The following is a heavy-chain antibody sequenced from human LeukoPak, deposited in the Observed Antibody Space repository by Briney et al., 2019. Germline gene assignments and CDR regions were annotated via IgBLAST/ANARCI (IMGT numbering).Heavy chain of an antibody. Sequence: PGGSLRLSCAASGFTFSSYAMHWVRQAPGKGLEWVSAISGSGGSTYYADSVKGRFTISRDNSKNTLYLQMNSLRAEDTAVYYCAKSNCSSTSCYPVYYYYGMDVWGQGTTVTVSS. CDR3: AKSNCSSTSCYPVYYYYGMDV. CDR1: GFTFSSYA. V-gene: IGHV3-23*01. CDR2: ISGSGGST. J-gene: IGHJ6*02. D-gene: IGHD2-2*01.